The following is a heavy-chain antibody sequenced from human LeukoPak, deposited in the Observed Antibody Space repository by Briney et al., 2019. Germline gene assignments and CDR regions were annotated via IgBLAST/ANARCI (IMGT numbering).Heavy chain of an antibody. Sequence: ASVKVSCKAPGYTFTSYGISWVRQAPGQGLEWVGWISAYNGKANYAQKFEDRATMTIDTSTSTAYLELYRLRSDDTAVYYCARDLPFEGLLEWLLEYWGQGTLVTVSS. CDR3: ARDLPFEGLLEWLLEY. CDR2: ISAYNGKA. CDR1: GYTFTSYG. V-gene: IGHV1-18*01. J-gene: IGHJ1*01. D-gene: IGHD3-3*01.